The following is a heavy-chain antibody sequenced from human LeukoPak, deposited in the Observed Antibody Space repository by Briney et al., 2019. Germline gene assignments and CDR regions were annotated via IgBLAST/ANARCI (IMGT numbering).Heavy chain of an antibody. J-gene: IGHJ3*02. CDR3: AGDSGWYRDAFDI. Sequence: GGSLRLSCAASGFTFSSYAMSWVRQAPGKGLEWVSDINSSGGKTYYADSVKGRFTISRDNSKNTVYLQMSSLRSEDTAVYYCAGDSGWYRDAFDIWGQGTMVTVSS. CDR2: INSSGGKT. CDR1: GFTFSSYA. V-gene: IGHV3-23*01. D-gene: IGHD6-19*01.